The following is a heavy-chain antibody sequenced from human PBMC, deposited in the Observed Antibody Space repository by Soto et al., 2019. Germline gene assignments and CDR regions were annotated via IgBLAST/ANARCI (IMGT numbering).Heavy chain of an antibody. CDR2: ISSSGLTI. CDR3: ARDLIRSTSSFLRPYDYFGMDV. V-gene: IGHV3-48*03. D-gene: IGHD2-2*01. Sequence: GGSLRLSCAASGFTFSTYEMNWVRQAPGKGLEWVSYISSSGLTIYYSDSVKGRFTISRDNAKNSLYLQMNSLRAEDTAVYYCARDLIRSTSSFLRPYDYFGMDVWGQGTTVTVSS. CDR1: GFTFSTYE. J-gene: IGHJ6*02.